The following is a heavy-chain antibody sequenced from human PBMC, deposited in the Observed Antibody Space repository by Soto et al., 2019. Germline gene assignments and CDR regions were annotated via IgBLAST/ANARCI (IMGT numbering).Heavy chain of an antibody. CDR2: FSAYNGNT. CDR3: ARDAAVGLFDY. D-gene: IGHD1-26*01. Sequence: QVQLVQSGAEVKNPGASVKVSCKASGYTFTSYGISWVRQAPGQGLEWMGWFSAYNGNTNYAQKLQGRVTMTTDTTASAAYMELRRLKSDDTAVYYFARDAAVGLFDYWGQGTLVTVSS. CDR1: GYTFTSYG. V-gene: IGHV1-18*01. J-gene: IGHJ4*02.